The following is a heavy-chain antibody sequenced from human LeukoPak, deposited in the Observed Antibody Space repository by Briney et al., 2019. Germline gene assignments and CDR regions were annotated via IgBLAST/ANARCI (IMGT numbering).Heavy chain of an antibody. J-gene: IGHJ6*02. V-gene: IGHV1-69*04. Sequence: SVKASCKASGGTFSSYAISWVRQAPGQGLEWMGRIIPILGIANYAQKFQGRVTITADKSTSTAYMELSSLRSEDTAVYYCARSSNSPYYYYGMDVWGQGTTVTVSS. D-gene: IGHD2/OR15-2a*01. CDR3: ARSSNSPYYYYGMDV. CDR1: GGTFSSYA. CDR2: IIPILGIA.